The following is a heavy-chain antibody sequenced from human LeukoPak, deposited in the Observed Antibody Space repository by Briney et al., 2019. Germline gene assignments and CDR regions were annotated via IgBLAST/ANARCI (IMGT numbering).Heavy chain of an antibody. CDR1: GFTFSSYA. CDR2: ISYDGSNK. Sequence: PGRSLRLSCAASGFTFSSYAMHWVRQAPGKGLEWVAVISYDGSNKYYADSVKGRFTISRDNSKNTLYLQMNSLRAEDTAVYYCARLILGQQLPNFDYWGQGTLVTVSS. D-gene: IGHD6-13*01. CDR3: ARLILGQQLPNFDY. J-gene: IGHJ4*02. V-gene: IGHV3-30-3*01.